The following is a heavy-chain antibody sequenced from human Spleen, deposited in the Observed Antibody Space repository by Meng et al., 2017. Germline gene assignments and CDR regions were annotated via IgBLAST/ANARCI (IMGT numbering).Heavy chain of an antibody. J-gene: IGHJ4*02. CDR1: GFTFSSYA. Sequence: GESLKISCGASGFTFSSYAMTWVRQAPGKGLEWVAVISYDGKNQYYADSVKGRFTISRDNAKNLLYLQMNSLRTEDTAVYYCARGVQWLDGNIDNWGQGTLVTVSS. V-gene: IGHV3-30*04. CDR3: ARGVQWLDGNIDN. CDR2: ISYDGKNQ. D-gene: IGHD6-19*01.